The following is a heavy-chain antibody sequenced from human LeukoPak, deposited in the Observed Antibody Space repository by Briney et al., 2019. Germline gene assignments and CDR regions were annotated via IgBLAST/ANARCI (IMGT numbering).Heavy chain of an antibody. D-gene: IGHD3-10*01. CDR3: ARAYGSGSYYIRHFDY. J-gene: IGHJ4*02. CDR1: GYSFTSYW. CDR2: IYPGDSDT. V-gene: IGHV5-51*01. Sequence: GESLKISCKGSGYSFTSYWIGWVRQMPGKGLEWMGIIYPGDSDTRYSPSFQGQVTISADKSISTAYLQWSSLKALDTAMYYCARAYGSGSYYIRHFDYWGQGTLVTVSS.